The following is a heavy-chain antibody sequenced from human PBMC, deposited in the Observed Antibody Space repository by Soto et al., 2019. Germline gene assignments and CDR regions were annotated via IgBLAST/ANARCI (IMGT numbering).Heavy chain of an antibody. V-gene: IGHV4-59*01. CDR2: IYYSGST. Sequence: MSLTCTVSGGSISSYYWSWIRQPPGKGLEWIGYIYYSGSTNYNPSLKSRVTISVDTSKNQFSLKLSSVTAADTAVYYCARLPSIAAAGYYYYGMDVWGQGTTVTVSS. J-gene: IGHJ6*02. CDR3: ARLPSIAAAGYYYYGMDV. CDR1: GGSISSYY. D-gene: IGHD6-13*01.